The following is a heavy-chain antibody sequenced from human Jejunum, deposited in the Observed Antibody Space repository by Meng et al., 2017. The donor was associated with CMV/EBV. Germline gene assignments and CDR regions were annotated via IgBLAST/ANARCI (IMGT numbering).Heavy chain of an antibody. Sequence: GAPIIRYYWSWIRQPPGKGLVWIGFIYYSGSTSYNPSLESRVTMSADTSRNQVSMNLKSVTAADTGVYYCARFSATGAYYYGMDVWGQGTTVTVSS. J-gene: IGHJ6*02. CDR3: ARFSATGAYYYGMDV. D-gene: IGHD1-1*01. V-gene: IGHV4-59*01. CDR2: IYYSGST. CDR1: GAPIIRYY.